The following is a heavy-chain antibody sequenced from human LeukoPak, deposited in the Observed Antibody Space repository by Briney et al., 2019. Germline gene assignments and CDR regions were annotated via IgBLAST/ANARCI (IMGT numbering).Heavy chain of an antibody. J-gene: IGHJ5*02. V-gene: IGHV3-23*01. CDR3: AKDFGSSSWFAPRFDP. CDR2: ISGSGGST. D-gene: IGHD6-13*01. CDR1: GFTVSSSF. Sequence: GGSLRLSCAASGFTVSSSFIYWVRRAPGKGLEWVSAISGSGGSTYYADSVKGRFTISRDNSKNTLYLQMNSLRAEDTAVYYCAKDFGSSSWFAPRFDPWGQGILVTVSS.